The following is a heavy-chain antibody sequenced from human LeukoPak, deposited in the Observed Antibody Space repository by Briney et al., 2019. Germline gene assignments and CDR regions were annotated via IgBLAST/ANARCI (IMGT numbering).Heavy chain of an antibody. Sequence: GGSLRLSCAASGFTFSGYGIHWVRQAPGKGLEWVSAISGSGGSTYYADSVKGRFTISRDNSKNTLYLQMNSLRAEDTAVYYCAKDGGPILRYFDWLLEEGYYFDYWGQGTLVTVSS. CDR1: GFTFSGYG. CDR2: ISGSGGST. D-gene: IGHD3-9*01. J-gene: IGHJ4*02. CDR3: AKDGGPILRYFDWLLEEGYYFDY. V-gene: IGHV3-23*01.